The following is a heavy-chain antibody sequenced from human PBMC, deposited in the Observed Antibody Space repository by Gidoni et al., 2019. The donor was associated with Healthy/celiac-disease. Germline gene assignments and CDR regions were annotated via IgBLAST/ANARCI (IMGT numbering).Heavy chain of an antibody. Sequence: QVQLVQSGAEVKKPGASVKVSCKASGYPFTGYYMHWVRQAPGQGLEWMGWINPNSGGTNYAQKFQGRVTMTRDTSISTAYMELSRLRSDDTAVYYCARVGYSSGWYYHLGYWGQGTLVTVSS. CDR3: ARVGYSSGWYYHLGY. D-gene: IGHD6-19*01. CDR1: GYPFTGYY. V-gene: IGHV1-2*02. CDR2: INPNSGGT. J-gene: IGHJ4*02.